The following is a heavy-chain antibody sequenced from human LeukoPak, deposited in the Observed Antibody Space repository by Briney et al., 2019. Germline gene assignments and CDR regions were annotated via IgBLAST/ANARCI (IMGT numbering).Heavy chain of an antibody. CDR2: IYSGGST. CDR3: AKASAMIVVVSKHFDY. Sequence: AGGSLRLSCAASGFTVSSNYMSWVRQAPGKGLEWVSVIYSGGSTYYADSVKGRFTISRDNSKNTLYLQMNSLRAEDTAVYYCAKASAMIVVVSKHFDYWGQGTLVTVSS. J-gene: IGHJ4*02. CDR1: GFTVSSNY. D-gene: IGHD3-22*01. V-gene: IGHV3-66*01.